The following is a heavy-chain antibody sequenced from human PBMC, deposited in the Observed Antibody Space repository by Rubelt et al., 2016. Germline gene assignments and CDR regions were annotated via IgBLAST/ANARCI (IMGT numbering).Heavy chain of an antibody. J-gene: IGHJ4*02. D-gene: IGHD5-18*01. CDR2: IRSKANSYAT. V-gene: IGHV3-73*01. Sequence: HWVRQASGKGLEWVGRIRSKANSYATAYAASVKGRFTISRDDSKNTLYLQMNSLRAEDTAVYYCAKGGSAWIQLWSTCYWGQGTLVTVSS. CDR3: AKGGSAWIQLWSTCY.